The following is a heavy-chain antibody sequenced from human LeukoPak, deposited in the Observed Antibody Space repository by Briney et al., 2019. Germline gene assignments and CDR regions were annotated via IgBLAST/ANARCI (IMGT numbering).Heavy chain of an antibody. J-gene: IGHJ6*03. V-gene: IGHV1-18*01. CDR1: GYTFTSYG. Sequence: ASVKVSCKASGYTFTSYGISWVRQAPGQGLEWMGWISAYNGNTNYAQNLQGRVTMTTDTSTSTAYMELRSLRSDDTAVYYCARGVGYYGSGSYGYYYYMDVWGKGTTVTISS. CDR3: ARGVGYYGSGSYGYYYYMDV. D-gene: IGHD3-10*01. CDR2: ISAYNGNT.